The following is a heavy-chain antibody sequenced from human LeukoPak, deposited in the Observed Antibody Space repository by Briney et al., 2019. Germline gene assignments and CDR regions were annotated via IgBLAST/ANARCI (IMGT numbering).Heavy chain of an antibody. CDR1: GDSISSYY. D-gene: IGHD1-1*01. V-gene: IGHV4-59*01. CDR2: IYYSGST. J-gene: IGHJ4*02. Sequence: SETLSLTCTVSGDSISSYYWSWIRQPTGKGLEWIGHIYYSGSTSYNPSLKSRVSISVDTSKNQFSLKLSSVTAADTAVYYCARDYNPTNFWGQGTLVTVSS. CDR3: ARDYNPTNF.